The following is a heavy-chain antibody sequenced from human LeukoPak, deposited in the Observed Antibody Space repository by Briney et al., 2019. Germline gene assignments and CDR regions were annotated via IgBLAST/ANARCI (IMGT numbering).Heavy chain of an antibody. D-gene: IGHD3-10*01. CDR3: VRGPYGSGISNWLDP. V-gene: IGHV4-59*01. J-gene: IGHJ5*02. Sequence: SETLSLTCTVSDGAIAGYSWSWIRQAPGKGLEWIGYIYYSGDTNYNPSLQSRVTVSVDTSKNQFSLRLTSVSAADTAVYYCVRGPYGSGISNWLDPWGQGTLVTVSS. CDR2: IYYSGDT. CDR1: DGAIAGYS.